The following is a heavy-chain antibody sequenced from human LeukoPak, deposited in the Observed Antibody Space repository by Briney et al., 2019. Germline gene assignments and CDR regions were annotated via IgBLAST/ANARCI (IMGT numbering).Heavy chain of an antibody. CDR3: ATVEYSSPKIDY. V-gene: IGHV3-23*01. CDR2: ISGSGGST. Sequence: GGSLRLSCAASGFTSSSYAMSWVRQAPGKGLEWVSAISGSGGSTYYADSVKGRFTISRDNSKNTLYLQMNSLRAEDTAVYYCATVEYSSPKIDYWGQGTLVTVSS. D-gene: IGHD6-6*01. CDR1: GFTSSSYA. J-gene: IGHJ4*02.